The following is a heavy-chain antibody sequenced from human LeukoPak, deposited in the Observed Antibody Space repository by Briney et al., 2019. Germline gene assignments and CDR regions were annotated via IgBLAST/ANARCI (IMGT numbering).Heavy chain of an antibody. Sequence: GASVKASCKASGYTFTGYHMHWVRQAPGQGRGWMGWINPNTGDTNYAQKFQGRVTITRATSISAAYMELSWLRSDATAVYYCTRATEMATIFFEYWGQGTLVTVSS. CDR2: INPNTGDT. CDR3: TRATEMATIFFEY. D-gene: IGHD5-24*01. J-gene: IGHJ4*02. CDR1: GYTFTGYH. V-gene: IGHV1-2*02.